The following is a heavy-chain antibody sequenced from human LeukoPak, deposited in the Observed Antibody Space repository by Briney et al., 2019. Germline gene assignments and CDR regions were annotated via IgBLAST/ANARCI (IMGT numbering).Heavy chain of an antibody. D-gene: IGHD5-18*01. Sequence: PGGSLRLSCAASGFTFSDYYMAWIRQAPGKGLEWVSYISSSGSTIYYADSVKGRFTISRDNSKNTLYLQMNSLRAEDTAVYYCARPRGYGYDAFDIWGQGTMVTVSS. V-gene: IGHV3-11*04. CDR2: ISSSGSTI. CDR1: GFTFSDYY. J-gene: IGHJ3*02. CDR3: ARPRGYGYDAFDI.